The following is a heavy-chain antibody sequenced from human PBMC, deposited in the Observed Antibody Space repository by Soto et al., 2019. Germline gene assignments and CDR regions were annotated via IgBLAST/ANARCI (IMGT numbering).Heavy chain of an antibody. V-gene: IGHV4-30-2*01. Sequence: QLQLQESGSGLVKPSQTLSLTCAVSGGSISSGGYSWSWIRQPPGKGLEWIGYIYHSGSTYYNPSLRSRVTISVDRAKTQFSLKLSSVTAADTAVYYCGRETVTAGWFDPWGQGTLVTVSS. CDR1: GGSISSGGYS. J-gene: IGHJ5*02. CDR3: GRETVTAGWFDP. CDR2: IYHSGST. D-gene: IGHD4-17*01.